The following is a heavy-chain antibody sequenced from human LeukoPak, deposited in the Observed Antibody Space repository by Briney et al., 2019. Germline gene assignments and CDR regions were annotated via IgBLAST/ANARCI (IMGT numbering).Heavy chain of an antibody. Sequence: GGSLRLSCASSGFTFSTYAITWVRQAPGQGLEWVSAISDNGGGTYYADSAKGRFTVSRDNSKNTLYLQMNSLRAEDTAVYYCAREFKVGTTTLSFDIWGQGTMVTVSS. J-gene: IGHJ3*02. CDR2: ISDNGGGT. CDR3: AREFKVGTTTLSFDI. V-gene: IGHV3-23*01. CDR1: GFTFSTYA. D-gene: IGHD1-26*01.